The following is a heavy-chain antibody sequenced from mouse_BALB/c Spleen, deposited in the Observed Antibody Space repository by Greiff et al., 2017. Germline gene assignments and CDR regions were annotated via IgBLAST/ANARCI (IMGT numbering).Heavy chain of an antibody. Sequence: QVRLKESGPGLVAPSQSLSITCTVSGFSLTSYGVHWVRQPPGKGLEWLGVIWTGGSTNYNSALMSRLSISKDNSKSQVFLKMNSLQTDDTAMYYCARVPYPLRGAMDYWGQGTSVTVSS. CDR1: GFSLTSYG. V-gene: IGHV2-9*02. CDR2: IWTGGST. CDR3: ARVPYPLRGAMDY. J-gene: IGHJ4*01. D-gene: IGHD1-2*01.